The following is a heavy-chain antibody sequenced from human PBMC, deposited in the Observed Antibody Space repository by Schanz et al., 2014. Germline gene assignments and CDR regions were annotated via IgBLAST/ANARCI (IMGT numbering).Heavy chain of an antibody. CDR3: ARGPSTGAFDI. V-gene: IGHV1-46*03. J-gene: IGHJ3*02. CDR2: INPSVGNT. CDR1: GYTFTTYY. Sequence: QVQLVQSGAEVKKPGVSVKVSCKASGYTFTTYYIHWVRQAPGQGLEWMGKINPSVGNTNYAQKFQGRFTMTTDTSTTTAYMELRSLRSEDTAVYFCARGPSTGAFDIWGQGTMVTVSS.